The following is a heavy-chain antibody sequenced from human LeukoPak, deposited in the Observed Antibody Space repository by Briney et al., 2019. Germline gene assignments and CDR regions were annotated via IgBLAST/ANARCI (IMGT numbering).Heavy chain of an antibody. D-gene: IGHD3-22*01. CDR1: GYTFTSYG. J-gene: IGHJ4*02. V-gene: IGHV1-18*01. CDR2: ISAYNGNT. CDR3: ARVGPYYYDSSGYYYVVLFDY. Sequence: GASVKVSCKASGYTFTSYGISWVRQAPGQGLEWMGWISAYNGNTNYAQKLQGRVTMTTDTSTSTAYMELRSLRSDDTAVYYRARVGPYYYDSSGYYYVVLFDYWGQGTLVTVSP.